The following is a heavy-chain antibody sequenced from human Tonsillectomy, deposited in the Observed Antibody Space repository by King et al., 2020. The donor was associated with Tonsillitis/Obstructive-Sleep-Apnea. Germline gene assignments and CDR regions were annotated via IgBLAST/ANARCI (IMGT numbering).Heavy chain of an antibody. Sequence: VQLVESGGGLVQPGGSLRLSCAASGFTFSTYWMSWVRQAPGKGLEWVANIQQDGSEKYYVDSLKGRFTISRDNAKNSLYLQMNSLRAEDTAVYYCARDRADYDFWSGYFFGGSDYWGQGTLVTVS. CDR1: GFTFSTYW. CDR2: IQQDGSEK. D-gene: IGHD3-3*01. V-gene: IGHV3-7*03. CDR3: ARDRADYDFWSGYFFGGSDY. J-gene: IGHJ4*02.